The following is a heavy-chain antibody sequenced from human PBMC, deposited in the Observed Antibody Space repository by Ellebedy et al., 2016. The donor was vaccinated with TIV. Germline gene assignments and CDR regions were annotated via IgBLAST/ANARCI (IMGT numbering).Heavy chain of an antibody. CDR2: INPNSGGT. CDR1: GYTFTGYY. D-gene: IGHD6-25*01. CDR3: AREVAAFYYYYMDV. Sequence: ASVKVSXKASGYTFTGYYMHWVRQAPGQGLEWMGWINPNSGGTNYAQKFQGRVTMTRDTSISTAYMELSRLRSDDTAVYYCAREVAAFYYYYMDVWGKGTTVTVSS. J-gene: IGHJ6*03. V-gene: IGHV1-2*02.